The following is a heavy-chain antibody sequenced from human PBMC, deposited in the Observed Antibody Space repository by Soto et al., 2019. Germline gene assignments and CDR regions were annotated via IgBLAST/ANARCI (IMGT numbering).Heavy chain of an antibody. CDR2: IIPIFGTA. CDR1: GGTFSRNS. CDR3: ALVVGVYCDGDCSMHFFDY. J-gene: IGHJ4*02. D-gene: IGHD2-21*02. V-gene: IGHV1-69*01. Sequence: HVQLVQSGAEVKKPGSSVKVSCKASGGTFSRNSISWVRQAPGQGPEWMGGIIPIFGTANYAQNFQGRVTIAADESTRTAYMERSSLRSEDTAMYYCALVVGVYCDGDCSMHFFDYWGQGPPVPVSS.